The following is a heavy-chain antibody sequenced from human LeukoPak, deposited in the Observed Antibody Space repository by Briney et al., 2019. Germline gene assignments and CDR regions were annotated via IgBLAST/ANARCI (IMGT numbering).Heavy chain of an antibody. CDR1: GFTVSSNY. D-gene: IGHD3-22*01. CDR2: IYSGGST. CDR3: ARGSPEYYYDSSGCFDY. V-gene: IGHV3-53*01. Sequence: GGSLRLSCAASGFTVSSNYMSWVRQAPGKGQEWVSVIYSGGSTYYADSVRGRFTISRDNSKNTLYLQMNSLRAEDTAVYYCARGSPEYYYDSSGCFDYWGQGTLVTVSS. J-gene: IGHJ4*02.